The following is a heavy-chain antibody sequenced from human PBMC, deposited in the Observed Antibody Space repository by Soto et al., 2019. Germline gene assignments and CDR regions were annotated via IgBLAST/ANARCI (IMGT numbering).Heavy chain of an antibody. J-gene: IGHJ5*02. CDR2: VNSDGSTT. D-gene: IGHD3-9*01. V-gene: IGHV3-74*01. CDR3: ARGKYYDVSTGYSTFDP. Sequence: EVPLVESGGGLVQPGGSMRLSCAASGFIFNNYWMHWVRQVPGKGLVWVSRVNSDGSTTNYADSVKGRFTISRDNAKNTRFLQMNSLRVEDTAVYYCARGKYYDVSTGYSTFDPWGQGVPVTVAS. CDR1: GFIFNNYW.